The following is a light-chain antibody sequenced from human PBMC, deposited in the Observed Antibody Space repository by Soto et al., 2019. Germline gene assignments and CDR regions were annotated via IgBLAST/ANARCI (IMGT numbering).Light chain of an antibody. CDR3: SSYTSSSTVV. CDR1: SSNLGAGFD. Sequence: QSVLTQPPSVSGAPGQRVTIPCTGSSSNLGAGFDVHWYQQIPGTVPKLLIYANTLRPSGVPDRFSASKSGTSASLTITGVQAEDEGDYYCSSYTSSSTVVFGGGTKLTVL. J-gene: IGLJ2*01. CDR2: ANT. V-gene: IGLV1-40*01.